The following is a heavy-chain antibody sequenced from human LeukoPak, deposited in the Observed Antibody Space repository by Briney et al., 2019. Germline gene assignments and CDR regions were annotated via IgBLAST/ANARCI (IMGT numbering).Heavy chain of an antibody. D-gene: IGHD5-18*01. Sequence: GGSMRLSCAPATSIFDDYGMSWVRHPPGKGLEWDSGINWNGGSTGYADSVKGQFTIYRDNARNSLYLQMNSLRAEDTALYYCARDRGVDTAMVNWFDPWGQGTLVTVSS. CDR2: INWNGGST. CDR3: ARDRGVDTAMVNWFDP. J-gene: IGHJ5*02. V-gene: IGHV3-20*04. CDR1: TSIFDDYG.